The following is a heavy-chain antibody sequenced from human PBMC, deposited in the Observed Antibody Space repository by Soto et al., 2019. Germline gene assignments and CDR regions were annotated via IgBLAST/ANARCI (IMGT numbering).Heavy chain of an antibody. CDR1: GGSISSYY. CDR2: IYYSGST. J-gene: IGHJ6*02. D-gene: IGHD6-13*01. Sequence: QVQLQESGPGLVKPSETLSLTCTVSGGSISSYYWSWIRQPPGKGLEWIAYIYYSGSTNYNPSLKSRGTMSVDTSKNQFSLKLSSVTAADTAVYYCARHSSIAAAYGMDVWGQGTTVTVSS. V-gene: IGHV4-59*08. CDR3: ARHSSIAAAYGMDV.